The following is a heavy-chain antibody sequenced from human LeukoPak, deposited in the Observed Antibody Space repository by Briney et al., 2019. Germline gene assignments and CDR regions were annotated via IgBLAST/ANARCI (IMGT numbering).Heavy chain of an antibody. V-gene: IGHV3-23*01. CDR3: AKGYCTITSCYAVPFDY. CDR1: GFTFSSYA. D-gene: IGHD2-2*01. J-gene: IGHJ4*02. CDR2: ISGSGGST. Sequence: PGGSLRLSCAASGFTFSSYAMSWVRQAPGKGLEWVSAISGSGGSTYYADSVKGRFTISRDNSENTLYLQMDSLRAEDTAVYYCAKGYCTITSCYAVPFDYRGQGTLVTVSS.